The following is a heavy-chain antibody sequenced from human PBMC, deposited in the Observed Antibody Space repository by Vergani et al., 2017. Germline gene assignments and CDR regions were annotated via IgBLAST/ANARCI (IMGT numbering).Heavy chain of an antibody. V-gene: IGHV1-8*01. Sequence: QVQLVQSGAEVKKPGASVKVSCKASGYTFTSYDINWVRQATGQGLEWMGWMNPNSGNTGYAQKLQGRVTMTTDTSTSTAYMELRSLRSDDTAVYYCARGEGGVTTFSDYWGQGTLVTVSS. J-gene: IGHJ4*02. D-gene: IGHD2/OR15-2a*01. CDR2: MNPNSGNT. CDR1: GYTFTSYD. CDR3: ARGEGGVTTFSDY.